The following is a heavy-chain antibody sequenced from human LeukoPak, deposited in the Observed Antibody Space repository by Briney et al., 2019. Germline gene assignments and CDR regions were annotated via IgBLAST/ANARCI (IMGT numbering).Heavy chain of an antibody. V-gene: IGHV4-31*03. J-gene: IGHJ5*02. Sequence: TLSLTCTVSGDSINGGGYYWSWIRQRPGKSLEWIGYIYYSGSTYYNPSLQSRVTISVDTSKNQFSLKMNSVTAADTALYYCARGSATSTWNWFDPWGQGSLVTVSS. CDR3: ARGSATSTWNWFDP. CDR1: GDSINGGGYY. CDR2: IYYSGST.